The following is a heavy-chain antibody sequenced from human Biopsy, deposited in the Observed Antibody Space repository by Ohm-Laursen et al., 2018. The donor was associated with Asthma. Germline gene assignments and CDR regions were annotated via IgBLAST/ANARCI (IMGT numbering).Heavy chain of an antibody. D-gene: IGHD2-2*01. CDR1: GGTFNAYV. V-gene: IGHV1-69*13. Sequence: SVKVPCKSLGGTFNAYVIGWVRQAPGQGLEWMGGINSVFGTTTYPQKFQDRVTITADDSTSTVYMELSSLRSEDTVVYYCARKAGSCISRTCYSLDFWGQGTLVTVSS. CDR3: ARKAGSCISRTCYSLDF. CDR2: INSVFGTT. J-gene: IGHJ4*02.